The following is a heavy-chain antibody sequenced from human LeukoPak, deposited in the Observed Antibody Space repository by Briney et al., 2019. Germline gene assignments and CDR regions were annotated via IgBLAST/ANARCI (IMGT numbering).Heavy chain of an antibody. D-gene: IGHD2-2*01. CDR2: IYHSGST. J-gene: IGHJ5*02. Sequence: SETLSLTCTVSGYSINSIYHWGWIRQPPGKGLEWIGSIYHSGSTYYNPSLKSRVTISVDTSKNQFSLKLSSVTAADTAVYYCARRGEKVPGVNWFDPWGQGTLVTVSS. CDR3: ARRGEKVPGVNWFDP. V-gene: IGHV4-38-2*02. CDR1: GYSINSIYH.